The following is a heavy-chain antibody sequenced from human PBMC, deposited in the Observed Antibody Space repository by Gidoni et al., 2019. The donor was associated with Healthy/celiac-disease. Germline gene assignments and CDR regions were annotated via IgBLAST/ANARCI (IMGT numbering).Heavy chain of an antibody. D-gene: IGHD2-21*02. V-gene: IGHV3-21*01. CDR2: ISSSSSYI. Sequence: EVQLVESGGGLVTPGGSLRLSCAASGFTFSSYSMNWVRQAPGKGRGWVSSISSSSSYIVYADSVKGRFPIARDKAKNSLYLQMNSLRAEDTAVYYCARCGGNSCYFDYWGQGTLVTVSS. CDR1: GFTFSSYS. J-gene: IGHJ4*02. CDR3: ARCGGNSCYFDY.